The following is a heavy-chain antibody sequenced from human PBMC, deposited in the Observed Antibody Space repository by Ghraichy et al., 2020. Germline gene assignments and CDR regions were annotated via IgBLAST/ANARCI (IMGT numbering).Heavy chain of an antibody. Sequence: SETLSLTCAVSGYSISSGYFWGWIRQPPGKGMEWIGSNYHSGGAYYNPSLKSRVTMSVDTSKNQFSLRVNSVTAADTAVYYCARRWLEYYFDYWGQGTLVTVSS. V-gene: IGHV4-38-2*01. CDR1: GYSISSGYF. D-gene: IGHD4-23*01. CDR3: ARRWLEYYFDY. CDR2: NYHSGGA. J-gene: IGHJ4*02.